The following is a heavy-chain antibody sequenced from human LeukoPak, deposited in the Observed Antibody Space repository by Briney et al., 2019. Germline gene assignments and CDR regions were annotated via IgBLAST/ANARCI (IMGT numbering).Heavy chain of an antibody. V-gene: IGHV4-4*07. CDR2: IYTSGST. CDR3: ARWTTVTRAFDY. Sequence: SETLSLTRIVSGGSISNYYWNWIRQPAGKGLEYIGRIYTSGSTNYNPSLKSRVTMSIDTSKNQFSLNLSSVTAADTAVYYCARWTTVTRAFDYWGQGTLVTVSS. CDR1: GGSISNYY. J-gene: IGHJ4*02. D-gene: IGHD4-17*01.